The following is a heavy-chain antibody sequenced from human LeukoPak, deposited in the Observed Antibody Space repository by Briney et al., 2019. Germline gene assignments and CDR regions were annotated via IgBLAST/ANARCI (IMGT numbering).Heavy chain of an antibody. CDR3: AKVAGSRYFDI. Sequence: SETLSLTCTVSGGSISSYYWSWIRQPVGKGLEWIGRIYTSGSTNYNPSLKSRVTMSVDTSKNQFSLNLTSVTAADTAVYYCAKVAGSRYFDIWGRGTLVTVSS. CDR1: GGSISSYY. D-gene: IGHD6-19*01. CDR2: IYTSGST. V-gene: IGHV4-4*07. J-gene: IGHJ2*01.